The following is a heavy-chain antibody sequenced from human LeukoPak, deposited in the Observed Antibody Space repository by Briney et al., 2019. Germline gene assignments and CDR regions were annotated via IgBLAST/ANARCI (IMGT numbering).Heavy chain of an antibody. CDR3: AIRKSGNAIDY. Sequence: GGSLRLSCAASGFTFNNYGMHWVRQAPGKGLEWVAFIRYNGNNQYYADSVKGRFSISRDKSKNTLYLQMNSLRAEDTAVYYCAIRKSGNAIDYWGQGTLVTVSS. J-gene: IGHJ4*02. CDR1: GFTFNNYG. D-gene: IGHD5-12*01. CDR2: IRYNGNNQ. V-gene: IGHV3-30*02.